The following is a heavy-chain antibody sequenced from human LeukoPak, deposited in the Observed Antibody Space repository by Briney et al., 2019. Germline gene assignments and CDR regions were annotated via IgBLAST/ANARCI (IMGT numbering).Heavy chain of an antibody. CDR3: ARGRHNNC. CDR2: MSPNSGNT. CDR1: GYTFTSYD. Sequence: GASVKVSCKASGYTFTSYDISWVRQGTGQGLEWMVWMSPNSGNTGYAQKFQGRVIMTRNTSISTAYMELSSLRSEDTAVYYCARGRHNNCWGQGTMVTVSS. J-gene: IGHJ3*01. D-gene: IGHD1-1*01. V-gene: IGHV1-8*01.